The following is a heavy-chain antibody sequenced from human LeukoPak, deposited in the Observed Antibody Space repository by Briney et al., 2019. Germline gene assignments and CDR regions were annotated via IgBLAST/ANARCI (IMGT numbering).Heavy chain of an antibody. CDR1: GGSFSGYY. V-gene: IGHV4-34*01. Sequence: SETLSLTCAVYGGSFSGYYWSWIRQPPGEGLEWIGEINHSGSTNYNPSLKSRVTISVDTSKNQFSLKLSSVTAADTAVYYCARSGGIGPRGVRFDYWGQGTLVTVSS. CDR2: INHSGST. J-gene: IGHJ4*02. D-gene: IGHD6-13*01. CDR3: ARSGGIGPRGVRFDY.